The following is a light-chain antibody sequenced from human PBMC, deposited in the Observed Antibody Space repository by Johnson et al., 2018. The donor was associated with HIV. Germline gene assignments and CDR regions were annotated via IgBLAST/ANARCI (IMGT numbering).Light chain of an antibody. CDR2: DNN. J-gene: IGLJ1*01. Sequence: QSVLTQPPSVSAAPGQKVTISCSGSSSNIVNNYVSWYQQFPGTAPKLLIYDNNKRPSGIPDRFSGSKSGTSATLGITGLQTGDEADYYCGTWDSSLSAGVFGTGTKVTVL. CDR3: GTWDSSLSAGV. V-gene: IGLV1-51*01. CDR1: SSNIVNNY.